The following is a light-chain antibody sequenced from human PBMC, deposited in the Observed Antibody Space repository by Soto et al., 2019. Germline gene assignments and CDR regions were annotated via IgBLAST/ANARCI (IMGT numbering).Light chain of an antibody. J-gene: IGKJ2*01. V-gene: IGKV3-20*01. Sequence: EIVLTQSPGTLSLPPGERATLSCRASQSVSSRYLAWYQQKPGQAPRLLMYGASSRATGIPDRFSGSGSGTDFTLTISRLEPEDFAVYYCQQYGSSPPYTFGQGTKLEIK. CDR3: QQYGSSPPYT. CDR1: QSVSSRY. CDR2: GAS.